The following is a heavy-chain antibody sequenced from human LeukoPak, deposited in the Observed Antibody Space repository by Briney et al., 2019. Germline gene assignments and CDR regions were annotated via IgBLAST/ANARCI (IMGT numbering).Heavy chain of an antibody. CDR3: ARAGSGSYYYFDY. J-gene: IGHJ4*02. V-gene: IGHV4-34*01. CDR2: INHSEGT. CDR1: GGSFSDYY. D-gene: IGHD3-10*01. Sequence: PSETLSLTCAVYGGSFSDYYWSWIRQPPGKGLEWIGEINHSEGTNYNPSLRSRVTMSIDTSKNQFSLKLSSVTAADTAVYYCARAGSGSYYYFDYWGQGTLATVSS.